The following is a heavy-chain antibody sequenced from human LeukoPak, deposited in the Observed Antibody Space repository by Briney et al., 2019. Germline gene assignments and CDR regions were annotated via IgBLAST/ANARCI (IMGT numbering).Heavy chain of an antibody. V-gene: IGHV4-4*02. J-gene: IGHJ4*02. D-gene: IGHD1-26*01. Sequence: SETLSLTCAVSGVSITDNWWSWVRQPPGKGLEWIGEILHTGPTNFNPSLKSRVTISMDKSKNQLSLRLNSVTAADTAIYYCVRGGTYYLPYWGQGILSPSPQ. CDR1: GVSITDNW. CDR2: ILHTGPT. CDR3: VRGGTYYLPY.